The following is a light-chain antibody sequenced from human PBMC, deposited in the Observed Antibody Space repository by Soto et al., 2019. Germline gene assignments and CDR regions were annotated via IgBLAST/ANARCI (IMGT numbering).Light chain of an antibody. Sequence: ETLMTQSPATLSVSPGERATLSCRASQSVGTNLAWFQQKPGQPPRLLIYGASTRATDTPARFSGSGSGTEFTLTISSLQYEDCAVYYCQQYSNWPRTFGQGTKLESK. CDR3: QQYSNWPRT. CDR2: GAS. J-gene: IGKJ2*01. V-gene: IGKV3-15*01. CDR1: QSVGTN.